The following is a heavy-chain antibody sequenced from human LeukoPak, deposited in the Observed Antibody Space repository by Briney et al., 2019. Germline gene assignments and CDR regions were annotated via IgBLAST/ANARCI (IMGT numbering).Heavy chain of an antibody. J-gene: IGHJ3*02. V-gene: IGHV6-1*01. CDR3: ARLAAAFGAFDI. Sequence: SQTLSLTCAISGDSVSSNSAVWNWIRQSPSRGLECLGRTYYRSKWYNDYAVSVKSRITIKPDTSQSQFSLQLNSVTPDDSAVYYCARLAAAFGAFDIWGQGTMVTVSS. CDR2: TYYRSKWYN. CDR1: GDSVSSNSAV. D-gene: IGHD6-13*01.